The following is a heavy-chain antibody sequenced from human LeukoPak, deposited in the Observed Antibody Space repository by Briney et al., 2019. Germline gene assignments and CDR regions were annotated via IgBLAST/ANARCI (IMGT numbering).Heavy chain of an antibody. Sequence: GRSLRLSCAASGFTFSSYGMHWVRQAPGKGLEWVAVISYDGSNKYFVDSVKGRFTISRDISKNTLYLQMNSLRPEDTAVYYCAKVRGDYYDTSGFDSWGQGTLVTVSS. J-gene: IGHJ5*01. V-gene: IGHV3-30*18. D-gene: IGHD3-22*01. CDR3: AKVRGDYYDTSGFDS. CDR1: GFTFSSYG. CDR2: ISYDGSNK.